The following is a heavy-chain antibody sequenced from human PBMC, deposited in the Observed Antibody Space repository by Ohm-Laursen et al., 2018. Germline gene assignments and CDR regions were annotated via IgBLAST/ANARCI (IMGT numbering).Heavy chain of an antibody. CDR1: GGSISGHY. CDR2: IYSRGNT. Sequence: SDTLSLTCAVSGGSISGHYWTWIRQPAGKGLDWIGRIYSRGNTDYNPSLKSRVTISLDTSKNQFTLKLNSVTAADTAVYYCARDQSSSWYRGYYYGMDVWGQGTTVTVSS. CDR3: ARDQSSSWYRGYYYGMDV. J-gene: IGHJ6*02. V-gene: IGHV4-4*07. D-gene: IGHD6-13*01.